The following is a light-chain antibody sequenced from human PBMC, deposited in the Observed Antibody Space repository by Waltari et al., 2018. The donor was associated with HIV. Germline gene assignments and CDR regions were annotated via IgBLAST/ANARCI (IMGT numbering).Light chain of an antibody. Sequence: DIVMTQSPDSLAVSLGARATVTCTSSRTVLYNRNYLAWYQQKPGQAPKVFIYWASTRAFGVPDRFSGSGSGTDFSLTISRVQADDVAIYYCQQYYTLRSTFGGGTKIEI. V-gene: IGKV4-1*01. J-gene: IGKJ4*01. CDR2: WAS. CDR1: RTVLYNRNY. CDR3: QQYYTLRST.